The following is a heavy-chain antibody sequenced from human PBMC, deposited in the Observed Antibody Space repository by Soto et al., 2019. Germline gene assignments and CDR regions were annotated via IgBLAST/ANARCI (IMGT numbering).Heavy chain of an antibody. CDR3: ATATVPAAAVDYYYGMDV. Sequence: QVQLVQSGAEVKKPGASVKVSCKVSGYTLTELSMHWVRQAPGKGLEWMRGFDPEDGETIYAQKFQGRVTMTEDTSTDTAYMELSSLRSEDTAVYYCATATVPAAAVDYYYGMDVWGQGTTVTVSS. V-gene: IGHV1-24*01. D-gene: IGHD2-2*01. CDR1: GYTLTELS. J-gene: IGHJ6*02. CDR2: FDPEDGET.